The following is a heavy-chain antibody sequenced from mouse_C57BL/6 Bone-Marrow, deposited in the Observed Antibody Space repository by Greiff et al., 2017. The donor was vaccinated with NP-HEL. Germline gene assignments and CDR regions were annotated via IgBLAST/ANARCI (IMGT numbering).Heavy chain of an antibody. V-gene: IGHV6-6*01. Sequence: EVKLQESGGGLVQPGGSMKLSCAASGFTFSDAWMDWVRQSPEKGLEWVAEIRNKANNHATYYAESVKGRFTISRDDSKSSVYLQMNSLRAEDTGIYYCTTVVTPYYYAMDYWGQGTSVTVSS. CDR3: TTVVTPYYYAMDY. D-gene: IGHD2-12*01. CDR2: IRNKANNHAT. CDR1: GFTFSDAW. J-gene: IGHJ4*01.